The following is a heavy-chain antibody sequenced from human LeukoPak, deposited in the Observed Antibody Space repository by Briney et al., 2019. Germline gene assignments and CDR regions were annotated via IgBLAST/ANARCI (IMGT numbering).Heavy chain of an antibody. V-gene: IGHV1-2*02. CDR3: ARVREYSSSSGAFDI. Sequence: GASVTVSCKASGYTFTGYYMHWVRQAPGQGLEWMGWINPNSGGTNYAQKFQGRVTMTRDTSISTAYMELSRLRSDDTAVYYCARVREYSSSSGAFDIWGQGTMVTVSS. J-gene: IGHJ3*02. D-gene: IGHD6-6*01. CDR1: GYTFTGYY. CDR2: INPNSGGT.